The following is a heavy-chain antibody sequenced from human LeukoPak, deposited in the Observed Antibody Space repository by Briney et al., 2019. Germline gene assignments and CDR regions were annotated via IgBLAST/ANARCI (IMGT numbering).Heavy chain of an antibody. D-gene: IGHD3-10*01. V-gene: IGHV3-33*01. CDR2: IWYDGSNK. CDR1: GFTFSSYG. J-gene: IGHJ3*02. CDR3: AREATGAFDI. Sequence: GGSLRLSCTASGFTFSSYGMHWVRQAPGKGLEWVAVIWYDGSNKYCADSVKGRFTISRDNSKNTLYLQMNSLRAEDTAVHYCAREATGAFDIWGQGTKVTVSS.